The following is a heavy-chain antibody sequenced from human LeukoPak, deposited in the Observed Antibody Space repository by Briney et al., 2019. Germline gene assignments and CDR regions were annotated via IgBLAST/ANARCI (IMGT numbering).Heavy chain of an antibody. J-gene: IGHJ6*03. V-gene: IGHV1-2*02. D-gene: IGHD4-23*01. CDR3: ARGGWAVVTFPLSYYYYMDV. CDR2: INPNSGGT. CDR1: GYTFTGYY. Sequence: ASVKVSCKASGYTFTGYYMHWVRQAPGQGLEWMGWINPNSGGTNYAQKFQGRVTMTRDTSISTAYMELSSLRSDDTAVYYCARGGWAVVTFPLSYYYYMDVWGKGTTVTISS.